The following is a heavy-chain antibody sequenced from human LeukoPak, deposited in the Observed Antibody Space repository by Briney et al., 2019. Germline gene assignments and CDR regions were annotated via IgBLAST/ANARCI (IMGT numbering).Heavy chain of an antibody. V-gene: IGHV3-21*04. J-gene: IGHJ4*02. CDR2: ISSSSTYI. CDR3: AKEATLGYFDY. CDR1: GFTFSRYS. Sequence: PGGSLRLFCAASGFTFSRYSMNWVRQAPGEGLEWVSSISSSSTYIYYADSVRGRFTISRDNAKNSLYLQMNSLRAEDTAVYYCAKEATLGYFDYWGQGTLVTVSS. D-gene: IGHD7-27*01.